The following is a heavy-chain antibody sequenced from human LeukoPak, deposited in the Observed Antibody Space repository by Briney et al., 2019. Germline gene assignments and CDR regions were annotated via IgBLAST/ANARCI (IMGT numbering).Heavy chain of an antibody. Sequence: HPGGSLRLSCVASGFTFSSYWMNWVRQAPGKGLEWVATIKEDGTEKLYVDSVRGRFTISRDNAKNSVYLQTNSLRAEDTAVYYCARGTFIRGRDGLLDYWGQGTLVTVSS. V-gene: IGHV3-7*04. D-gene: IGHD3-10*01. CDR2: IKEDGTEK. CDR3: ARGTFIRGRDGLLDY. J-gene: IGHJ4*02. CDR1: GFTFSSYW.